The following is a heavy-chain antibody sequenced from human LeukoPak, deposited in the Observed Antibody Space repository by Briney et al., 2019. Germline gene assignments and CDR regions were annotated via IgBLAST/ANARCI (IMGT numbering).Heavy chain of an antibody. CDR2: IYYSGST. J-gene: IGHJ6*03. V-gene: IGHV4-30-4*08. CDR1: GSSISSGDYY. Sequence: SETLSLTCTVSGSSISSGDYYWSWIRQPPGKGLEWIGYIYYSGSTYYNPSLKSRVTISVDTSKNQFSLKLSSVTAADTAVYYCARDLWVHYYYYYMDVWGKGTTVTVSS. D-gene: IGHD1-1*01. CDR3: ARDLWVHYYYYYMDV.